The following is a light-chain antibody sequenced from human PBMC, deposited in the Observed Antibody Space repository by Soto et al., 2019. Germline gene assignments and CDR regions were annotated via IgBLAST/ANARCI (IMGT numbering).Light chain of an antibody. CDR2: EVS. CDR1: SSDVGGYNY. V-gene: IGLV2-14*01. J-gene: IGLJ3*02. CDR3: SSYISSSTLV. Sequence: QSALTQPASVSGSPGQSITISCTGTSSDVGGYNYVSWYQQHPGKAPKVMIYEVSNRPSGVSNRFSGSKSGNTASLTISGLQAEEEADYYCSSYISSSTLVFGGGTKLTVL.